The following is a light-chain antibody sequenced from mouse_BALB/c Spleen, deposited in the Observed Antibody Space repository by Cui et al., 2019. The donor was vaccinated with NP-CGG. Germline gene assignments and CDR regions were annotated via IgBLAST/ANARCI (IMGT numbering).Light chain of an antibody. CDR2: GTN. J-gene: IGLJ1*01. CDR3: ALWYSNHWV. CDR1: TGAVTTNNY. Sequence: QAVVTQESVLTTSPGETVTLTCRSSTGAVTTNNYANWVQEKPDHLFTGLIGGTNNRAPGVPARFSGSLIGDKAAFTITGAQTEDEAIYFCALWYSNHWVFGGGTKLTVL. V-gene: IGLV1*01.